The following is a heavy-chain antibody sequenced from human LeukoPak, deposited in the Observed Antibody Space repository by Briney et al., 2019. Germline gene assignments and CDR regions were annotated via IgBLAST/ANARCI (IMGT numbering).Heavy chain of an antibody. D-gene: IGHD6-13*01. Sequence: GGSLRLSCAASGFTFSSYGMHWVRQAPGKGLEWVAVIWYDGSNKYYADSVKGRFTISRDNSKNTLYLQMNSLRAEDTAVYYCARGFRSIAAAGPPELYYYYGMDVWGQGTTVTASS. J-gene: IGHJ6*02. V-gene: IGHV3-33*01. CDR3: ARGFRSIAAAGPPELYYYYGMDV. CDR2: IWYDGSNK. CDR1: GFTFSSYG.